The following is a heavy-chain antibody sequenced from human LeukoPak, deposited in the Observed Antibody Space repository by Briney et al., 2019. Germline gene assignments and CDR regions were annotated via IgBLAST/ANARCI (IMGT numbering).Heavy chain of an antibody. J-gene: IGHJ4*02. CDR2: IWYDGSNK. V-gene: IGHV3-33*01. Sequence: GGSLRLSCAASGFTLSSYGMHWVRQAPGKGLEGVAVIWYDGSNKYYTDSAKGRFTISRDKSKNTLYLQMNSLRAEDTAVYYCARDPDGSYYFDYWGQGTLVTVSS. CDR1: GFTLSSYG. CDR3: ARDPDGSYYFDY. D-gene: IGHD1-26*01.